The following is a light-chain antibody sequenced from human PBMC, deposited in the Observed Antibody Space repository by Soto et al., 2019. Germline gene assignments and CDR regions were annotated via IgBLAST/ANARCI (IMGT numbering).Light chain of an antibody. CDR2: EVS. V-gene: IGLV2-14*01. Sequence: QSGLTQPASVXGSPGQSITISCTGTSSDVGGYNYVSWYQQHPGKAPKLMIYEVSNRPSGVSNRSSGSKSGNTASLTISGLKAEDEADYYCSSYTSSSTLYVFGTWTKVTVL. CDR1: SSDVGGYNY. CDR3: SSYTSSSTLYV. J-gene: IGLJ1*01.